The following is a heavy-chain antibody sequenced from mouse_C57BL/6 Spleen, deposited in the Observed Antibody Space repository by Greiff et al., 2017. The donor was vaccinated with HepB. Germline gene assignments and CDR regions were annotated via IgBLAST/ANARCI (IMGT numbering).Heavy chain of an antibody. V-gene: IGHV5-6*01. CDR1: GFTFSSYG. J-gene: IGHJ4*01. CDR3: ARREDYYCSSSYYAMDY. CDR2: ISSGGSYT. Sequence: VQLKESGGDLVKPGGSLKLSCAASGFTFSSYGMSWVRQTPDKRLEWVATISSGGSYTYYPDSVKGRFTISRDNAKNTLYLQMSSLKSEDTAMYYCARREDYYCSSSYYAMDYWGQGTSVTVSS. D-gene: IGHD1-1*01.